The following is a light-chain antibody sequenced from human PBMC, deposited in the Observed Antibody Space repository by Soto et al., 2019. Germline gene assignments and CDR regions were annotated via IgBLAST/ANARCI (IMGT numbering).Light chain of an antibody. J-gene: IGLJ3*02. CDR2: EDN. V-gene: IGLV6-57*02. CDR1: SGSIASNY. CDR3: QSYGDNNQV. Sequence: NFMLTQPHSVSESPGKTVTISCTGSSGSIASNYVQWFQQRPGSAPTTVIYEDNKRPSGVPDRFSGSIDSSSNSASLTISGLKTEDEADYYCQSYGDNNQVFSGGTKLTVL.